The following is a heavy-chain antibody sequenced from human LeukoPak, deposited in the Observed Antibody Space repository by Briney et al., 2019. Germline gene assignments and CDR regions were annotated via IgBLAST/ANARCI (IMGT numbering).Heavy chain of an antibody. V-gene: IGHV1-2*02. CDR1: GYTFTGYY. Sequence: ASVKVPCKASGYTFTGYYMHWVRQAPGQGLEWMGWINPNSGGTNYAQKFQGRVTMTRDTSISTAYMELSRLRSDDTAVYYCARGGLSYYYDSSGYYSEDYWGQGTLVTVSS. CDR3: ARGGLSYYYDSSGYYSEDY. J-gene: IGHJ4*02. CDR2: INPNSGGT. D-gene: IGHD3-22*01.